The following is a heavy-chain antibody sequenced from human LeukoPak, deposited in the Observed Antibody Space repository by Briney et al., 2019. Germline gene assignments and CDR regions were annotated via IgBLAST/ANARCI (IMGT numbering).Heavy chain of an antibody. CDR2: ISGSGRYI. Sequence: GGSLRLSCSASGVTFSDYYSMNWVRQAPGKGLEWVSVISGSGRYIYYGDSVRGRITISRDNAKNSLYVQMNSLRVEDTAVYYCARDSTPNYSSGWVYMDVWGEGTTVTISS. CDR1: GVTFSDYYS. J-gene: IGHJ6*03. CDR3: ARDSTPNYSSGWVYMDV. D-gene: IGHD6-25*01. V-gene: IGHV3-21*01.